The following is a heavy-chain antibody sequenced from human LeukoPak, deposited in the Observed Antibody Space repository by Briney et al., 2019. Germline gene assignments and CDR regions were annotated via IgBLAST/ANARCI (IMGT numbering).Heavy chain of an antibody. J-gene: IGHJ4*02. CDR2: IWYDGNNK. V-gene: IGHV3-33*01. CDR3: ARSTSSEYDIYHFDY. D-gene: IGHD3-9*01. Sequence: PGGSLRLSCAASGFTFSSYGMDWVRQAPGKGLEWVAVIWYDGNNKYYADSVKGRFTISRDNSKNTLYLQMNSLRAEDTAVYYCARSTSSEYDIYHFDYWGQGTLVTVSS. CDR1: GFTFSSYG.